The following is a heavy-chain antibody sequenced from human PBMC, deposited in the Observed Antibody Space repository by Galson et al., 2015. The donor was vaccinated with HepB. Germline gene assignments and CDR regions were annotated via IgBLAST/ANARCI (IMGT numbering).Heavy chain of an antibody. CDR3: ARGTTVLTRFDY. V-gene: IGHV4-4*07. CDR1: GGSISSYY. Sequence: TLSLTCTVSGGSISSYYWSWIRQPAAKGLEWIGRIYTSGSTKYNPSLKSRVTMSLDTSKNQFSLNLSSVTAADTAVYYCARGTTVLTRFDYWGQGTLVTVS. J-gene: IGHJ4*02. D-gene: IGHD4-17*01. CDR2: IYTSGST.